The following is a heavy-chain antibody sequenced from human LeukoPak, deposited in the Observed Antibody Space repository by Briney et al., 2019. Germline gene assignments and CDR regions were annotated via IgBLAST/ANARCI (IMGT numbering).Heavy chain of an antibody. CDR3: ARLLGGWYMY. D-gene: IGHD6-19*01. V-gene: IGHV4-34*01. CDR2: INHSGST. J-gene: IGHJ4*02. CDR1: GGSFSGYY. Sequence: PSETLSLTRAVYGGSFSGYYWSWIRRPPGKGLEWIGEINHSGSTNYNPSLKSRVTISVDTSKNQFSLKLSSVTAADTAVYYCARLLGGWYMYWGQGTLVTVSS.